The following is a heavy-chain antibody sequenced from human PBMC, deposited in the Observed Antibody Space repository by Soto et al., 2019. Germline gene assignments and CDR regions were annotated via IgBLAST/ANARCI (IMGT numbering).Heavy chain of an antibody. CDR1: GGSISSGGYS. D-gene: IGHD6-19*01. CDR2: IYHSGST. V-gene: IGHV4-30-2*01. J-gene: IGHJ4*02. CDR3: ARAVAGTGLDY. Sequence: PSETLSLTCTVSGGSISSGGYSWSWIRQPPGKGLEWIGYIYHSGSTYYNPSLKSRVTISVDRSKNQFSLKLSSVTAADTAVYYCARAVAGTGLDYWGQGTLVTVSS.